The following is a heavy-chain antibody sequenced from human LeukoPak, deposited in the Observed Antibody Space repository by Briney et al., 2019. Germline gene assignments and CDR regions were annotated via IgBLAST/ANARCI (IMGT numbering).Heavy chain of an antibody. CDR3: AKDRFGGIAVAGTGWFDP. CDR1: GFTFSSYA. Sequence: GGSLRLSCAASGFTFSSYAMSWVRQAPGKGLEWVSAISGSGGSTYYADSVKGRFTISKDNSKNTLYLQMNSLRAEDTAVYYCAKDRFGGIAVAGTGWFDPWGQGTLVTVSS. CDR2: ISGSGGST. V-gene: IGHV3-23*01. D-gene: IGHD6-19*01. J-gene: IGHJ5*02.